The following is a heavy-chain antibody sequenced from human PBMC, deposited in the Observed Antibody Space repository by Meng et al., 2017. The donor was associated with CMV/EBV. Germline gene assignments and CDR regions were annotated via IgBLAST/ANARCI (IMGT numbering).Heavy chain of an antibody. J-gene: IGHJ4*02. Sequence: VQLQESGPGLGKPSGTLSLTCTVSGGSTSSYYWSWIRQPSGKGLEWIGRIYTSGSTNYSPSLKSRVTMSVDTSKNQFSLKLSSVTAADTAVYYCARHGDTAMVVGIDYWGQGTLVTVSS. D-gene: IGHD5-18*01. V-gene: IGHV4-4*07. CDR2: IYTSGST. CDR1: GGSTSSYY. CDR3: ARHGDTAMVVGIDY.